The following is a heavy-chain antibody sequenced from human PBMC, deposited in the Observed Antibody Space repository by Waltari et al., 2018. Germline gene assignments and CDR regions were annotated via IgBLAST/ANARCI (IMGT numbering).Heavy chain of an antibody. D-gene: IGHD2-2*01. CDR2: IKQDGSEK. V-gene: IGHV3-7*01. Sequence: EVQLVESGGGLVQPGGSLRLSCAASGFTFSSYWMSWVRQAPGKGLEWVANIKQDGSEKYYVDSVKGRFTISRDNAKNSLYLQMNSLRAEDTAVYYCARGVVPAAHYYFDYWGQGTLVTVSS. CDR3: ARGVVPAAHYYFDY. CDR1: GFTFSSYW. J-gene: IGHJ4*02.